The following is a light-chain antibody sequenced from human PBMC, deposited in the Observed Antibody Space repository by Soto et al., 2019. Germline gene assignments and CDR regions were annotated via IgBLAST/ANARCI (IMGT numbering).Light chain of an antibody. V-gene: IGKV1-27*01. J-gene: IGKJ3*01. CDR2: AAS. CDR1: QAIGNY. CDR3: QKYNGVPLT. Sequence: DLQVTQFPSSLSASVGDRVTITCRASQAIGNYLAWYQQKPGKVPKLLIYAASTLQSGVPSRFSGSRSGTDFTLTVSSLQPEDVATYYCQKYNGVPLTFGPGTKVDI.